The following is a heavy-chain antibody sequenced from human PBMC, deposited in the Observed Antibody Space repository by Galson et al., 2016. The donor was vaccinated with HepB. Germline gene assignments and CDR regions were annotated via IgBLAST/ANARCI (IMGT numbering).Heavy chain of an antibody. D-gene: IGHD5-18*01. V-gene: IGHV6-1*01. J-gene: IGHJ6*02. Sequence: CAISGDSVTNDGTIWNWVRQSPSRGLEWLGRTYYRSKRFSDYAVSVEGRITINSDISRNQFSLQLDSVTPDDTAAYFCTRGYMQTGMNVWGQGTTVTVS. CDR1: GDSVTNDGTI. CDR3: TRGYMQTGMNV. CDR2: TYYRSKRFS.